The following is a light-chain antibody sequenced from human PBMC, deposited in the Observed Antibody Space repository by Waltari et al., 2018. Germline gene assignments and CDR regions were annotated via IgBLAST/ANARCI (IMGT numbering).Light chain of an antibody. CDR3: QHDRSLPAT. CDR2: AAS. J-gene: IGKJ1*01. Sequence: EVVLTQSPGTLSLFQGERATLSCRASQTVSKYLAWYQQKPGQAPRLLIYAASTRATGIPDRFSGSGSGTDFSLIISRLGPEDFAVYYCQHDRSLPATFGQGTKVEIK. V-gene: IGKV3-20*01. CDR1: QTVSKY.